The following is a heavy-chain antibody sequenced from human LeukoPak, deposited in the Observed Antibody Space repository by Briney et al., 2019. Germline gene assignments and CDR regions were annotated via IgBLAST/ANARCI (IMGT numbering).Heavy chain of an antibody. D-gene: IGHD2-15*01. CDR1: GGTFSNYA. Sequence: GASVQVSCKASGGTFSNYAISGVRQAPGQELEWMGRIIPIFGIANYAQKFQGRVTITADKSTSTAYMELSSLRSEDTAVYYCARAMSATYCSGGSFLSFWGQGTLVTVSS. J-gene: IGHJ4*02. CDR2: IIPIFGIA. CDR3: ARAMSATYCSGGSFLSF. V-gene: IGHV1-69*04.